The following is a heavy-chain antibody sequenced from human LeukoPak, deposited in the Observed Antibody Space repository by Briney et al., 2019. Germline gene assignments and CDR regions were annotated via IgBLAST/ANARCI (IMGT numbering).Heavy chain of an antibody. CDR2: ISGSSGST. CDR3: AKEWG. D-gene: IGHD7-27*01. Sequence: GGSLRLSCAASAFTFSSYAMSWGPQAPGKGRGGVSAISGSSGSTYYADSVKGRFTISRDNSKNTLYLQTNSLRAEDTAVYYCAKEWGWGQGTLVTVSS. V-gene: IGHV3-23*01. J-gene: IGHJ4*02. CDR1: AFTFSSYA.